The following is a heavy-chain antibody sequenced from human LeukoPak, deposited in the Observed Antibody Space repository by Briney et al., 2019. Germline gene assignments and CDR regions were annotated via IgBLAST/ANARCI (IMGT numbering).Heavy chain of an antibody. CDR1: GGSISSSSSY. Sequence: PSETLSLTCTVSGGSISSSSSYWGWIRQPPGRGLEWIGGTYYSGSTYYNPSLKSRVTISVDTSKNQFSLKLSSVTAADTAVYYCARHTASGYNYYFDYWGQGTLVTVSS. J-gene: IGHJ4*02. D-gene: IGHD3-22*01. V-gene: IGHV4-39*01. CDR2: TYYSGST. CDR3: ARHTASGYNYYFDY.